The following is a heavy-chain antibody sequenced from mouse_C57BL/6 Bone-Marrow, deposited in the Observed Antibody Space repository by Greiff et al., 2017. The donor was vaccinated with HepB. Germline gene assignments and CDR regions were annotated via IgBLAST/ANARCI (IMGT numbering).Heavy chain of an antibody. Sequence: VMLVESGPGLVQPSQSLSITCTVSGFSLTSYGVHWVRQSPGKGLEWLGVIWSGGSTDYNAAFISRLSISKDNSTNQVFFKMNSLQADDTAIYYCARKGYYGSSSYYYAMGYWGQGTSVTVSS. V-gene: IGHV2-2*01. CDR3: ARKGYYGSSSYYYAMGY. D-gene: IGHD1-1*01. CDR2: IWSGGST. J-gene: IGHJ4*01. CDR1: GFSLTSYG.